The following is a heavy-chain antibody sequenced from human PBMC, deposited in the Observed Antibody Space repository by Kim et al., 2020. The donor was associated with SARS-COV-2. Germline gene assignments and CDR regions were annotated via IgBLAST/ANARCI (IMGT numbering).Heavy chain of an antibody. Sequence: GGSLRLSCAASGFTVSSNYMSWVRPAPGKGLEWVSVIYSGGSTYYADSVKGRFTISRDHSKNTRYLQMNSLRAEDTAVYYCAGDSEPYCSSTSCYYYYYMDVWGKGPRSPSP. V-gene: IGHV3-66*01. CDR3: AGDSEPYCSSTSCYYYYYMDV. D-gene: IGHD2-2*01. CDR1: GFTVSSNY. J-gene: IGHJ6*03. CDR2: IYSGGST.